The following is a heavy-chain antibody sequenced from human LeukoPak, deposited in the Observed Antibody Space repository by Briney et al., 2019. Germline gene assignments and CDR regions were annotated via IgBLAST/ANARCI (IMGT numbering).Heavy chain of an antibody. CDR1: GGSFSGYY. Sequence: PSETLSLTCAVYGGSFSGYYLSWIRQPPGKGLEWIGEINHSGSTNYNPSLKSRVTISVDTSKNQFSLKLSSVTAADTAVYYCAAELDGYKTFDQWGQGTLVTVSS. V-gene: IGHV4-34*01. D-gene: IGHD5-24*01. CDR2: INHSGST. J-gene: IGHJ4*02. CDR3: AAELDGYKTFDQ.